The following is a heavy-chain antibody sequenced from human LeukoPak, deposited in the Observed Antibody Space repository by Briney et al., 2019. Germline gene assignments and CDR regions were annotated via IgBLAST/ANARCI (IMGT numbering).Heavy chain of an antibody. CDR3: AKDMDVDTAMGCFDY. CDR1: GFTFDGYA. J-gene: IGHJ4*02. CDR2: ISWNSGSI. Sequence: PGGSLRLSCAASGFTFDGYAMHWVRQAPGKGLEWVSGISWNSGSIGYADSVKGRFTISRDNAKNSLYLQMNSLRAEDTALYYCAKDMDVDTAMGCFDYWGQGTLVTVSS. V-gene: IGHV3-9*01. D-gene: IGHD5-18*01.